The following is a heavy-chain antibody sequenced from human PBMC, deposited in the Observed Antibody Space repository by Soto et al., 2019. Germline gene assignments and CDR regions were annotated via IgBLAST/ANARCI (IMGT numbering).Heavy chain of an antibody. D-gene: IGHD2-15*01. CDR2: ISGSGGST. CDR3: ATEMDSHPRYNWFDP. V-gene: IGHV3-23*01. J-gene: IGHJ5*02. CDR1: GVTFSSYA. Sequence: GGSLRLSCAASGVTFSSYAKCWVRQAPGKGLEWVSAISGSGGSTYYADSVKGRFTISRDNSKNTLYLQMNSLRAEDTAVYYCATEMDSHPRYNWFDPWGQGTLVTVSS.